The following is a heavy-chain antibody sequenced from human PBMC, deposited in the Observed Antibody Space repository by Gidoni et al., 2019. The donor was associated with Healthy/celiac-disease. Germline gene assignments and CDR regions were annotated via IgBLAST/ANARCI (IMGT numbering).Heavy chain of an antibody. J-gene: IGHJ6*02. CDR1: GYAFTDYY. D-gene: IGHD2-15*01. Sequence: VQLVQSGAAVKKPAASVKVSCKASGYAFTDYYLHWVRQAPGHGLEWMGWINPNSGGTNYEQKFQGRGTMTRDTAISTAYMELSRLRSDDTAVYDCARDCGGSCYSFYYYYYGMDVWGQGTTVTVSS. CDR3: ARDCGGSCYSFYYYYYGMDV. V-gene: IGHV1-2*02. CDR2: INPNSGGT.